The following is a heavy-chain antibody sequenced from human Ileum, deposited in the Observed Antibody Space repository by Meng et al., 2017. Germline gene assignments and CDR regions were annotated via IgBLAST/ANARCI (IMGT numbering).Heavy chain of an antibody. D-gene: IGHD2-15*01. CDR1: GFPFSDYA. CDR2: ISRSSYI. J-gene: IGHJ1*01. Sequence: GESLKISCAASGFPFSDYAMNWVRQAPGKGLEWVSSISRSSYIYYAESVKGRFSIARDNARKSQYLQMNSLRAEDTAVYYCAKSSCSGGSCYFQDWGQGTLVTGSS. CDR3: AKSSCSGGSCYFQD. V-gene: IGHV3-69-1*01.